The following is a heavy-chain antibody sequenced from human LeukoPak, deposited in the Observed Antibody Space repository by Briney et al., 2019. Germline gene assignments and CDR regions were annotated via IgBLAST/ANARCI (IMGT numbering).Heavy chain of an antibody. Sequence: GGSLRLSCAASGFTFSIYAMSWVRQAPGKGLEWVSAISGGGGSTYYADSVKGRFTISRDNAKNSLYLQMNSLRAEDTAVYYCARAVAGDWGQGTLVTVSS. CDR1: GFTFSIYA. J-gene: IGHJ4*02. CDR3: ARAVAGD. V-gene: IGHV3-23*01. D-gene: IGHD6-19*01. CDR2: ISGGGGST.